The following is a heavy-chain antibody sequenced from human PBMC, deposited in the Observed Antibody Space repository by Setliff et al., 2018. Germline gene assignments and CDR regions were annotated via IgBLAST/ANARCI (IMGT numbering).Heavy chain of an antibody. J-gene: IGHJ4*02. Sequence: SETLSLTCTVSGDSISDASIMAWIRQPPGKGLEFIGYVFYNGAAKYDPSLKSRVTMSVDTSKTQFSLKLNSMTTADTAVYYCVRGGTYRYFDYWGQGALVTVSS. V-gene: IGHV4-59*01. CDR3: VRGGTYRYFDY. CDR1: GDSISDAS. CDR2: VFYNGAA.